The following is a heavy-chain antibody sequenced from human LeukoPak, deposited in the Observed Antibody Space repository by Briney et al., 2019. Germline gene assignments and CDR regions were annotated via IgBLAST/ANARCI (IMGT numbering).Heavy chain of an antibody. CDR1: GFTFSSYG. CDR2: IWYDGSNK. CDR3: ARVPGFNYYYYYGMDV. Sequence: GGSLRLSCAASGFTFSSYGMPWVRQAPGKELEWVAVIWYDGSNKYYADSVKGRFTISRDNSKHTLYLQMNSLRAEDTAVYYCARVPGFNYYYYYGMDVWGQGTTVTVSS. D-gene: IGHD3-10*01. V-gene: IGHV3-33*01. J-gene: IGHJ6*02.